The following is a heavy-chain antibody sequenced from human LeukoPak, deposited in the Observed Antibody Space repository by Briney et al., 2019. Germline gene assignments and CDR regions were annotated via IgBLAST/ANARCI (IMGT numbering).Heavy chain of an antibody. V-gene: IGHV4-59*01. Sequence: SETLSLTCTVSGGSISSYYWSWIRQPPGKGLECIGYIYYSGSTNYNPSLKSRVTISVDTSKNQFSLKLNSVTAADTAVYYCARLLHGYGHYFDYWGQGALVTVSS. CDR3: ARLLHGYGHYFDY. CDR2: IYYSGST. D-gene: IGHD5-12*01. CDR1: GGSISSYY. J-gene: IGHJ4*02.